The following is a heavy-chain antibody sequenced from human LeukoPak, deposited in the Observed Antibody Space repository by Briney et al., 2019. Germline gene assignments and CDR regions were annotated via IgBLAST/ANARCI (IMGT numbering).Heavy chain of an antibody. V-gene: IGHV3-9*03. J-gene: IGHJ4*02. CDR2: ISWNSGSI. D-gene: IGHD6-13*01. CDR1: GFTFDDYA. CDR3: AKDRAGNSWNFDY. Sequence: PGGSLRLSCAASGFTFDDYAMHWVRQAPGKGLEWVSGISWNSGSIDYADSVKGRFTISRDASNKMVYLQMNSLRTEDMAVYYCAKDRAGNSWNFDYWGQGILVAVSS.